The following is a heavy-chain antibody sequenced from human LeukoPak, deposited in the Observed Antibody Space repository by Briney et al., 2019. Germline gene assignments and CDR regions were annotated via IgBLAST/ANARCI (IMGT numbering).Heavy chain of an antibody. CDR1: GFIFSTYG. J-gene: IGHJ4*02. CDR2: IRHDGSIK. V-gene: IGHV3-30*02. D-gene: IGHD3-16*01. CDR3: AKDSLADIDY. Sequence: GGSLRLSCAASGFIFSTYGMYWVRQAPGKGLEWVAFIRHDGSIKNYADSVKGRSTISRDNLKNTLYLQMNSLRAEDTAVYYCAKDSLADIDYWGQGTLVTVSS.